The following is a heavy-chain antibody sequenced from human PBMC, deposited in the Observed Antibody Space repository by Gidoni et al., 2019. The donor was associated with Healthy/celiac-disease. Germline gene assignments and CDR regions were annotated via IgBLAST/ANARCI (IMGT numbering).Heavy chain of an antibody. J-gene: IGHJ2*01. CDR2: IYYSGST. Sequence: QLQLQESGPGLVKPSETLSLTCPVPGGSISSSSYYWGWIRQPPGKGLEWIGSIYYSGSTYYNPSLKSRVTISVDTSKNQFSLKLSSVTAADTAVYYCASDYGGNAVWYFDLWGRGTLVTVSS. CDR3: ASDYGGNAVWYFDL. D-gene: IGHD4-17*01. V-gene: IGHV4-39*01. CDR1: GGSISSSSYY.